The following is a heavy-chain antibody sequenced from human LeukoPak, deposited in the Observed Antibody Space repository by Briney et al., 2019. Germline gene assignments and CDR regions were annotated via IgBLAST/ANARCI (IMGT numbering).Heavy chain of an antibody. Sequence: ASVKVSCKASGGTFSRYAFTWVRQAPGQGLEWMGIFNPSGSSTTYAQKFQGRVTMTRDTSTSIVYMELSSLGSEDTAVYYCARAGENYYDFYYWGQGTLVTVSS. J-gene: IGHJ4*02. V-gene: IGHV1-46*01. CDR1: GGTFSRYA. CDR2: FNPSGSST. CDR3: ARAGENYYDFYY. D-gene: IGHD1-26*01.